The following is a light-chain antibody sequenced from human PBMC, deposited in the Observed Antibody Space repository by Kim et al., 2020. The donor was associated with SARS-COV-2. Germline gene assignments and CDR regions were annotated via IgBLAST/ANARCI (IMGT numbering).Light chain of an antibody. CDR3: SSCASSRNHDV. V-gene: IGLV2-18*02. J-gene: IGLJ1*01. CDR2: ENN. CDR1: SSDIIRYNH. Sequence: SSATICSAASSDIIRYNHVAWYQQPPGTAPKLMIYENNKRPSGIPDRFSGSKSGNTASLTISGLQAEDEADYYCSSCASSRNHDVFGRGTKLTVL.